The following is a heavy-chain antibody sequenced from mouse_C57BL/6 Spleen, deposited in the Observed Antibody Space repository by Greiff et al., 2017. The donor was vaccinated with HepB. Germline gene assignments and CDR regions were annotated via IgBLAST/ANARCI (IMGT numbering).Heavy chain of an antibody. CDR3: ASGGYYGSSYYWYFDV. CDR1: GYTFTDYN. Sequence: EVQLQQSGPELVKPGASVKMSCKASGYTFTDYNMHWVKQSHGKSLEWIGYINPNNGGTSYNQKFKGKATLTVNKSSSTAYMELRSLTSADSAVYYCASGGYYGSSYYWYFDVWGTGTTVTVSS. V-gene: IGHV1-22*01. D-gene: IGHD1-1*01. J-gene: IGHJ1*03. CDR2: INPNNGGT.